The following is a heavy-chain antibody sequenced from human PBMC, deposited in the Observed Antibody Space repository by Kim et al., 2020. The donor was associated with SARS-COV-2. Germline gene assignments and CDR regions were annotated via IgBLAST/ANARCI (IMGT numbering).Heavy chain of an antibody. CDR2: K. CDR3: AREQGAAAGSG. V-gene: IGHV3-33*01. D-gene: IGHD6-13*01. J-gene: IGHJ4*02. Sequence: KYYADSVKGRFTISRDNSKHTLYLQMNSLRAEDTAVYYCAREQGAAAGSGWGQGTLVTVSS.